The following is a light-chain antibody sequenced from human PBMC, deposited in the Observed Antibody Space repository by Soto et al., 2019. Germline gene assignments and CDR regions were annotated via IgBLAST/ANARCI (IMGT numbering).Light chain of an antibody. V-gene: IGKV3-15*01. CDR1: QSVINN. CDR2: GAS. CDR3: QQYNSWPPFT. Sequence: EIVMTQSPATLSVSPGERATLSCRASQSVINNLAWYQQKPGRAPRLLIYGASTRATGIPARFSGSGSGTEFTLTISSLQSEDFAVYYCQQYNSWPPFTFGPGTKVDIK. J-gene: IGKJ3*01.